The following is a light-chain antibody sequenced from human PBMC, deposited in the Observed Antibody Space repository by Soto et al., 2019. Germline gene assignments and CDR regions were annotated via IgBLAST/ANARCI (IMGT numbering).Light chain of an antibody. CDR2: ATS. V-gene: IGKV1-39*01. J-gene: IGKJ5*01. CDR1: QSISNY. Sequence: DIQMTQSPSSLSASVGDRVTITCWASQSISNYLNWYQQKPGKAPKVLIYATSNLQSGDPSRFSGSGSGTDYTLTISSLQPEDFATYYCQQSYSTPPTFGQGTRLEIK. CDR3: QQSYSTPPT.